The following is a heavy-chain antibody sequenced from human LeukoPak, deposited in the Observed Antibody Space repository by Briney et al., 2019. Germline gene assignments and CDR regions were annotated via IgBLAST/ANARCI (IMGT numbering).Heavy chain of an antibody. D-gene: IGHD5-12*01. J-gene: IGHJ4*02. CDR2: ISSISSYI. Sequence: ASVKVSCRASGYTLTTQSMNWVRQAPGKGLEGVSSISSISSYIYYADSAKGRFTISRDNAKNSLYLQMNSLRAEDTAVYYCAKDHRYSGYDYTFDYWGQGTLVTVSS. CDR3: AKDHRYSGYDYTFDY. V-gene: IGHV3-21*04. CDR1: GYTLTTQS.